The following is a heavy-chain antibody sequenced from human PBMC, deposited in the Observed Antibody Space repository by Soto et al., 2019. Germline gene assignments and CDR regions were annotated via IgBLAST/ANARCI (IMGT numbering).Heavy chain of an antibody. Sequence: PGGSLRLSCAASGFTFSSYSMNWVRQAPGKGLEWVSSISSSSSYIYYADSVKGRFTISRDNAKNSLYLQMNSLRAEDTAVYYCARDLVATISNWFDPWGQGTLVTVSS. CDR3: ARDLVATISNWFDP. D-gene: IGHD5-12*01. V-gene: IGHV3-21*01. J-gene: IGHJ5*02. CDR1: GFTFSSYS. CDR2: ISSSSSYI.